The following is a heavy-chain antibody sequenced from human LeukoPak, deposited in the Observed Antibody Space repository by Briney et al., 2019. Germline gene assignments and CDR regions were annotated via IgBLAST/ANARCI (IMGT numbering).Heavy chain of an antibody. D-gene: IGHD1-26*01. V-gene: IGHV1-18*01. CDR1: GYTFTSYG. J-gene: IGHJ4*02. Sequence: ASVKVSCKASGYTFTSYGISWVRQAPGQGLEWMGWISAYNGNTNYAQKLQGRVTMTTDTSTSTAYMELRSLRSDDTAVYYCARDLTSIVGATEVVYWGQGTLVTVSS. CDR3: ARDLTSIVGATEVVY. CDR2: ISAYNGNT.